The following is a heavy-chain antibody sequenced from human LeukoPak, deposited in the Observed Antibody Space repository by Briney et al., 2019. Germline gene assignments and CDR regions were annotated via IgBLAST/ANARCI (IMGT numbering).Heavy chain of an antibody. CDR3: ATTAKVYCTSTSCLSWFGP. J-gene: IGHJ5*02. Sequence: ASVKVSCKASGYTFTSYDISWVRQAPGQGHEWMGWISTYNGNTNFAQKLQGRVTMTTDTSTSTAYMELRGLRSDDSAVYYCATTAKVYCTSTSCLSWFGPWGQGTLVTVSS. CDR1: GYTFTSYD. CDR2: ISTYNGNT. D-gene: IGHD2-2*01. V-gene: IGHV1-18*04.